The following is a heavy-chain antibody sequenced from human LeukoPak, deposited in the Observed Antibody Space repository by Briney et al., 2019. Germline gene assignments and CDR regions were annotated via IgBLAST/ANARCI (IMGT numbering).Heavy chain of an antibody. CDR1: GGSISSGGYY. Sequence: PSQTLSLTCTVSGGSISSGGYYWSWIRQHPGKGLEWIGYIYYSGSTYYNPSLKSRVTISGDTSKNQFSLKLSSVTAADTAVYYCANSGLLRNPFDYWGQGTLVTVSS. D-gene: IGHD4-17*01. J-gene: IGHJ4*02. CDR2: IYYSGST. V-gene: IGHV4-31*03. CDR3: ANSGLLRNPFDY.